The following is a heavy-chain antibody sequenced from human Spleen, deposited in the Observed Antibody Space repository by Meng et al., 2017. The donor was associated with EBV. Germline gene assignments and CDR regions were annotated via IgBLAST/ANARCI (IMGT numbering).Heavy chain of an antibody. CDR2: IHHSGST. CDR1: GASISGSHW. D-gene: IGHD3-22*01. J-gene: IGHJ4*02. V-gene: IGHV4-4*01. Sequence: VQLQESGPGLRQRLGTPSLTCPLLGASISGSHWWTWVRQSPGKGLQWIGEIHHSGSTNYGPSLKSRVTVSMDKSKNVFSLKLTSVTAADTAFYSCARCSDYYETSGSSECDSWGRGTLVTVSS. CDR3: ARCSDYYETSGSSECDS.